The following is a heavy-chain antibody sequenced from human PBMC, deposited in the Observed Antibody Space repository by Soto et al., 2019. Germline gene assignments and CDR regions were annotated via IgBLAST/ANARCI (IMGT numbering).Heavy chain of an antibody. CDR1: GFTFSSYW. Sequence: GGSLRLSCAAPGFTFSSYWMHWVRQAPGKGLVWVSRINSDGSSTTYADSVEGRFTISRDNPKNTVYLQMNSLRAEDTAVYYCVRENYYYGMDVWGQGTTVTVSS. V-gene: IGHV3-74*01. J-gene: IGHJ6*02. CDR2: INSDGSST. CDR3: VRENYYYGMDV.